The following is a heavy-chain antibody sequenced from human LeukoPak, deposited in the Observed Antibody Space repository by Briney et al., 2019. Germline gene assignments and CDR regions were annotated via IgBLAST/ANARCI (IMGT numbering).Heavy chain of an antibody. CDR1: GYTFTSYY. CDR2: INPSGGST. V-gene: IGHV1-46*01. D-gene: IGHD5-18*01. CDR3: AREVDTAMAYYYYYGMDV. Sequence: ASVKVSCKASGYTFTSYYMHWVRQDPGQGLEWMGIINPSGGSTSYAQKFQGRVTMTRDTSTSTVYMELSSLRSEDTAVYYCAREVDTAMAYYYYYGMDVWGQGTTVTVSS. J-gene: IGHJ6*02.